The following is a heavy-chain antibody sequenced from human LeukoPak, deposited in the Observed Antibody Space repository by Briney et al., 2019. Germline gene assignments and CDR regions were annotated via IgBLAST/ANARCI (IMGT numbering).Heavy chain of an antibody. D-gene: IGHD3-3*01. CDR1: GLTFNNYA. J-gene: IGHJ4*02. Sequence: PGGSLRLSCEASGLTFNNYAMHWVRQSSGKGLEWVSGIGSSGGGTYYADSVKGRFTISRDTSKDTVYLQMDSLRAEDTAVYYCARDPRNNEEWLWGQGTLVTVSS. CDR2: IGSSGGGT. CDR3: ARDPRNNEEWL. V-gene: IGHV3-23*01.